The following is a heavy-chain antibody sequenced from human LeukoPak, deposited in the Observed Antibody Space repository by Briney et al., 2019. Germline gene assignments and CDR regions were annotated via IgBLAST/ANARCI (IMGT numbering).Heavy chain of an antibody. CDR2: ISAYNGNT. D-gene: IGHD1-26*01. J-gene: IGHJ5*02. CDR1: GYTFSKYG. CDR3: ARDVSAVVELLQMGNWFDP. V-gene: IGHV1-18*01. Sequence: ASVKVSCKASGYTFSKYGITWVRQAPGQGLEWMGWISAYNGNTNYAQKLQGRVTMTTDTSTSTAYMELRSLRSDDTAVYYCARDVSAVVELLQMGNWFDPWGQGTLVTVSS.